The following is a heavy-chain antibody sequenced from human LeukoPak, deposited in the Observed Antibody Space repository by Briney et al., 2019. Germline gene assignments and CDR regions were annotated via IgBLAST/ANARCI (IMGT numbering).Heavy chain of an antibody. CDR1: GFTFSSYA. D-gene: IGHD3-3*01. CDR2: ISGSGGST. CDR3: ARDDFLDFWSGYYNGDNWFDP. V-gene: IGHV3-23*01. J-gene: IGHJ5*02. Sequence: GGSLRLSCAASGFTFSSYAMSWVRQAPGKGLEWVSAISGSGGSTYYADSVKGRFTISRDNSKNTLYLQMNSLRAEDTAVYYCARDDFLDFWSGYYNGDNWFDPWGQGTLVTVSS.